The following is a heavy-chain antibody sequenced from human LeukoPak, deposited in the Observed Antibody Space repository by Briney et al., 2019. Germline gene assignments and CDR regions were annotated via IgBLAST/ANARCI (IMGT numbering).Heavy chain of an antibody. V-gene: IGHV3-48*02. CDR2: ISSSSSTI. CDR3: ARDTDILTAKGYFDY. D-gene: IGHD3-9*01. J-gene: IGHJ4*02. CDR1: GFTFSGYS. Sequence: PGGSLRLSCAASGFTFSGYSMNWVRQAPGKGLEWVSYISSSSSTIYYADSVKGRFTISRDNAKNSLYLQMNSLRDEDTAVYYCARDTDILTAKGYFDYWGQGTLVTVSS.